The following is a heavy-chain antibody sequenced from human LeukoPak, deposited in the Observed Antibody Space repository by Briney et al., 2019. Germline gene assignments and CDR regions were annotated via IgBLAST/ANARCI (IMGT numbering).Heavy chain of an antibody. Sequence: AGAPLSFSCAASEFTFSYYGMHWLRQAPGKGLEWGAFIQYDGSDKYYADSVKGRITIARGNINNTLYLQMNSLRSEDTAVYYCAKDLGNSFDYWGQGTLVTVSP. CDR1: EFTFSYYG. V-gene: IGHV3-30*02. J-gene: IGHJ4*02. D-gene: IGHD4-23*01. CDR2: IQYDGSDK. CDR3: AKDLGNSFDY.